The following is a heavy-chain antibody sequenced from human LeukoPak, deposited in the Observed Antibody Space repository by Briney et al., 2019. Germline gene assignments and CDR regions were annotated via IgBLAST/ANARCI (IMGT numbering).Heavy chain of an antibody. D-gene: IGHD2-21*02. J-gene: IGHJ4*02. Sequence: ASVKVSCKASGYRFISNYIQWVRQAPGLGPEWMGWMHPGNGNARYAEKFQGRVTMTRDTSINTAYMDLSSLRSDDTAVYYCAREGSYCVGGDCYSFDFWGQGTLITVSS. V-gene: IGHV1-2*02. CDR2: MHPGNGNA. CDR3: AREGSYCVGGDCYSFDF. CDR1: GYRFISNY.